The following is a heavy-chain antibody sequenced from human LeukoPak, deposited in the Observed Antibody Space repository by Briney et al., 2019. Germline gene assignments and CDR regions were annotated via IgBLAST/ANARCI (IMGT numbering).Heavy chain of an antibody. CDR1: GYTFTGYY. CDR3: ASSDRLRGSGSYYNVY. V-gene: IGHV1-2*06. Sequence: GASVKVSCKASGYTFTGYYIHWVRQAPGQGLEWMGRINPNSGGTNYAQKFQGRVTMTRDTSISTVYMEVSRLRSDDTAVYYCASSDRLRGSGSYYNVYWGQGTLVTVSS. J-gene: IGHJ4*02. CDR2: INPNSGGT. D-gene: IGHD3-10*01.